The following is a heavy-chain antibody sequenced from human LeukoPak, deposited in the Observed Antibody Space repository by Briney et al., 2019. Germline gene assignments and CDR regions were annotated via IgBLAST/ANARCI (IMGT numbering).Heavy chain of an antibody. CDR1: GFAFSTYV. CDR3: AKRLGGSRFDY. D-gene: IGHD3-16*01. V-gene: IGHV3-23*01. J-gene: IGHJ4*02. Sequence: GGSLRLSCAASGFAFSTYVMSWVRQAPGKGLDWVSAIGTSGGTTYYADSVKGRFTISRDNSKDTLYLQMNSLRAEDTAVYYCAKRLGGSRFDYWGQGTLVTVSS. CDR2: IGTSGGTT.